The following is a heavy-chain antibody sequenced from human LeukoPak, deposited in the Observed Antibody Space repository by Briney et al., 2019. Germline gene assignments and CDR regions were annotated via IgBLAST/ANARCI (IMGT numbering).Heavy chain of an antibody. Sequence: PGGSLRLSCAASGFTFSSYSINWVRQAPGKGLEWVSSISSSSSYIYYADSVKGRFTISRDNAKNSLYLQMNSLRAEDTAVYYCARTYSSGWFFDYWGQGTLVTVSS. V-gene: IGHV3-21*01. CDR3: ARTYSSGWFFDY. D-gene: IGHD6-19*01. CDR1: GFTFSSYS. J-gene: IGHJ4*02. CDR2: ISSSSSYI.